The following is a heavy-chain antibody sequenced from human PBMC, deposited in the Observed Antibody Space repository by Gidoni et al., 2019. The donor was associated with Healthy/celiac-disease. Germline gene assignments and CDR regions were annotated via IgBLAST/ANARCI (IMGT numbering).Heavy chain of an antibody. D-gene: IGHD6-19*01. J-gene: IGHJ4*02. V-gene: IGHV3-21*01. CDR1: GFTLSSYS. Sequence: GSLRLSCAASGFTLSSYSMNWVRQAPGKGLEWVSSISSSSSYIYYADSVKGRFTISRDNAKNSLYLQMNSLRAEDTAVYYCARVRKQWLPYFDYWGQGTLVTVSS. CDR2: ISSSSSYI. CDR3: ARVRKQWLPYFDY.